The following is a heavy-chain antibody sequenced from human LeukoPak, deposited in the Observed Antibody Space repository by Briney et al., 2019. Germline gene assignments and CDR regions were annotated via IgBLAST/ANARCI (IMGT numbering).Heavy chain of an antibody. CDR2: IYSGGST. J-gene: IGHJ4*02. V-gene: IGHV3-66*01. Sequence: PGGSLRLSCAASGFTVSSNYMSWVRQAPGKGLEWVSFIYSGGSTYYEDSVKDRFTISRDNSKNTLYLQMNSLRAEDTAVYYCARGGPGVIISPFDYWGQGTLVTVSS. CDR3: ARGGPGVIISPFDY. CDR1: GFTVSSNY. D-gene: IGHD3-10*01.